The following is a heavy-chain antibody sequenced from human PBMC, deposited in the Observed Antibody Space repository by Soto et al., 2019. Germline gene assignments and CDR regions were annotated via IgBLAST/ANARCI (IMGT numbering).Heavy chain of an antibody. CDR1: GGSINSGGYY. D-gene: IGHD6-19*01. Sequence: SETLSLTCTRSGGSINSGGYYWSWIRQPPGKGLEWIGYIYYSGTTYYNPSLKSRVTISVDTSKDQFSLRLSSVTAADTAVYYCASDDKHNNSAIDYWGQGTLVTVS. V-gene: IGHV4-30-4*01. J-gene: IGHJ4*02. CDR3: ASDDKHNNSAIDY. CDR2: IYYSGTT.